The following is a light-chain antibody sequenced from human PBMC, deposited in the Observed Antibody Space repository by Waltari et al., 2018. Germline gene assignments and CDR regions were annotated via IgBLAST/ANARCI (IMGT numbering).Light chain of an antibody. CDR2: GAS. CDR1: QSISTS. Sequence: DIQMTQSPPYLSASVGDRVTITCRATQSISTSLNWYQHKAGKAPKLLIYGASTLERGVPSRFSGSGSGTDFTLTINSLRPEDFATYYCQQSYTAPFTFGPGTRVDLK. V-gene: IGKV1-39*01. J-gene: IGKJ3*01. CDR3: QQSYTAPFT.